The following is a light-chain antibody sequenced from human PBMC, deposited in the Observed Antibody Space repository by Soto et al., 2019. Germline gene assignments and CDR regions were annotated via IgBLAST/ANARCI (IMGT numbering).Light chain of an antibody. CDR2: DTS. V-gene: IGLV7-46*01. CDR3: LLSYSGARVRV. Sequence: QAVVTQEPSLTVSPGGTVTLTCGSSTGAVTSGHYPYWFQQKPGQAPRTLIYDTSNKHSWTPARFSGSLLGGKAALTLSGAQPEDEAEYYCLLSYSGARVRVFGTGPKVTVL. CDR1: TGAVTSGHY. J-gene: IGLJ1*01.